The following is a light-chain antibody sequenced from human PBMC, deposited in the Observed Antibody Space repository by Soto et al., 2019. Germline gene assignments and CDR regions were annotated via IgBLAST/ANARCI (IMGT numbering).Light chain of an antibody. J-gene: IGKJ1*01. CDR1: HTISSW. CDR3: QQYNSYSDA. V-gene: IGKV1-5*03. CDR2: AAS. Sequence: IQMTQSPSSLSASVGDRVTITCRASHTISSWLAWYQQKPGKAPKLLIYAASTLKSGVPSRFSGSGSGTEFTLTISSLQPDDFATYYCQQYNSYSDAFGQGTKVDI.